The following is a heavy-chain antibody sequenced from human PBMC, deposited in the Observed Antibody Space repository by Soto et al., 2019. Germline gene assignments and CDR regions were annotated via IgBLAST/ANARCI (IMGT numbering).Heavy chain of an antibody. Sequence: SETLSLTCAVYGVSFSGYSWTWIRQPPGKGLEWIGEINHSGSTNYNPSLKSRVTISVDTSKNQFSLKLSSVTAADTAVYYCAREGMTSHLDYWGRGTLVTVSS. D-gene: IGHD3-10*01. CDR2: INHSGST. V-gene: IGHV4-34*01. CDR1: GVSFSGYS. J-gene: IGHJ4*02. CDR3: AREGMTSHLDY.